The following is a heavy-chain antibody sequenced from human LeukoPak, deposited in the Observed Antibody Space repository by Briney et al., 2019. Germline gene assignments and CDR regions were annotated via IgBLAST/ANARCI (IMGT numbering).Heavy chain of an antibody. CDR2: INPNSGDT. CDR1: GYTFTGYY. J-gene: IGHJ2*01. V-gene: IGHV1-2*06. CDR3: AREVIAVAGTDWYFDL. D-gene: IGHD6-19*01. Sequence: ASVKVSCKASGYTFTGYYIHWVRQAPGQGLEWMGRINPNSGDTNYAQKFQGRVTMTRDTSISTAYMELSSLRSDDTAVYYCAREVIAVAGTDWYFDLWGRGTLVTVSS.